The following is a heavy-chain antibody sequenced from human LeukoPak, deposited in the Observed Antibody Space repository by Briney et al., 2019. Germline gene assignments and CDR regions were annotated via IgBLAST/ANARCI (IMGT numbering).Heavy chain of an antibody. Sequence: ASVKVSCKVSGYTLTELSMHWVRQAPGKGLEWMGGFDPEDGETIYAQKFQGRVTMTEDTSTDTAYMELSSLRSEDTAVYYCATVYQDWNWDATFDYWGQGTLVTVSS. CDR3: ATVYQDWNWDATFDY. CDR2: FDPEDGET. D-gene: IGHD1-7*01. J-gene: IGHJ4*02. CDR1: GYTLTELS. V-gene: IGHV1-24*01.